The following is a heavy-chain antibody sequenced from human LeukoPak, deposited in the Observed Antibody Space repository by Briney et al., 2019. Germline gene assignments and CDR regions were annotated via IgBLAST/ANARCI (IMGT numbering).Heavy chain of an antibody. V-gene: IGHV1-2*02. Sequence: ASVKVSCKASGYTFTGYYMHWVRQAHGQGLEWMGWINPNSGDTNYAQKFQGRVTMTRDTSISTAYMELSRLRSDDTAVYYCASDIGYSRYVGRGVSDYWGQGTLVTVSS. J-gene: IGHJ4*02. CDR2: INPNSGDT. CDR1: GYTFTGYY. CDR3: ASDIGYSRYVGRGVSDY. D-gene: IGHD5-12*01.